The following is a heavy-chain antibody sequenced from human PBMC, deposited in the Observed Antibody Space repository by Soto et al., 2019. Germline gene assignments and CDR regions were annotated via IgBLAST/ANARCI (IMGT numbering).Heavy chain of an antibody. Sequence: GASVKVSCKASGGTFRFYGFSWVRQARGQGPEWIGGIIPILTTPNYAPKFQDRVTIVADESTTTVYMELSSLRFDDTAVYYCATSVGIAPTGEDGMDVWGQGTSVNRLL. D-gene: IGHD2-8*02. J-gene: IGHJ6*02. CDR2: IIPILTTP. CDR1: GGTFRFYG. CDR3: ATSVGIAPTGEDGMDV. V-gene: IGHV1-69*13.